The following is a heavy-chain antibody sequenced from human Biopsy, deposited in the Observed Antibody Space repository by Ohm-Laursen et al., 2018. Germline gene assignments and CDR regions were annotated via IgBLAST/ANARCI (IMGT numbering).Heavy chain of an antibody. V-gene: IGHV4-4*07. CDR3: AREPRIAAVAYFDP. CDR2: IYSSGST. D-gene: IGHD6-13*01. J-gene: IGHJ5*02. Sequence: TLSLTCTVSGDSINNYYWSWIRQPAGKGLEWIGRIYSSGSTNYNPSLKSRVTMSVDTSKNQFSLILSSMTAADTAVYYCAREPRIAAVAYFDPWGQGTLVTVSS. CDR1: GDSINNYY.